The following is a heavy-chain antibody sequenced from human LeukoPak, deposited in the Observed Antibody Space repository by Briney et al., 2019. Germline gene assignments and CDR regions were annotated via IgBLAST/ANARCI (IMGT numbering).Heavy chain of an antibody. CDR2: IYYSGST. J-gene: IGHJ5*02. CDR3: ARDYRAQLWHEFDP. Sequence: PSETLSLTCTVSGGSISSGGYYWSWIRQHPGKGLEWIGYIYYSGSTYYNPSLKSRVTISVDTSKNQFSLKLSSVTAADTAVYYCARDYRAQLWHEFDPWGQGTLVTVSS. D-gene: IGHD5-18*01. V-gene: IGHV4-31*03. CDR1: GGSISSGGYY.